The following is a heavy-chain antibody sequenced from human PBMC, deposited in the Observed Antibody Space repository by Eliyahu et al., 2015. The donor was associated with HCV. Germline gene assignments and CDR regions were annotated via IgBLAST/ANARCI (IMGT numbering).Heavy chain of an antibody. Sequence: QVRLVESGGGVVQPGRSLRLSCVASGFSFSDYALHWIRQAPGKGLEWVAVIWXDGNKKXYADSMKGXFTISRDNSKKTAFLEMNSLRVEDSGVYYCARDLGYCGGGSCYSNSWFDPWGQGSQVTVAS. D-gene: IGHD2-15*01. CDR1: GFSFSDYA. CDR2: IWXDGNKK. CDR3: ARDLGYCGGGSCYSNSWFDP. J-gene: IGHJ5*02. V-gene: IGHV3-33*01.